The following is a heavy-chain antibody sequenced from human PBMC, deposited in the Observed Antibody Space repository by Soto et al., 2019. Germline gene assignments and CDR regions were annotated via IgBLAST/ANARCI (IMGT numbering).Heavy chain of an antibody. J-gene: IGHJ4*02. CDR2: ITGSGGST. V-gene: IGHV3-23*01. CDR3: AKYCSSIGCSLNY. Sequence: EVQLLESGGGLVQPGESLRLSCAASGFTFSSYAMSWVRQAPGKGLEWVSIITGSGGSTDYADSVKGRFTISRDNSKNTLSLQMNSLRAEDTAVYYCAKYCSSIGCSLNYWGQGTLVTVSS. CDR1: GFTFSSYA. D-gene: IGHD2-2*01.